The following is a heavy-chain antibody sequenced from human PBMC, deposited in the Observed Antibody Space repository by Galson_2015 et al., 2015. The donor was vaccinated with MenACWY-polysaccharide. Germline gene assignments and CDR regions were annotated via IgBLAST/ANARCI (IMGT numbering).Heavy chain of an antibody. D-gene: IGHD3-10*01. J-gene: IGHJ4*02. V-gene: IGHV1-8*01. CDR3: ARTFGDFDY. CDR1: GYTFTSYD. CDR2: MNPNSGNT. Sequence: SVKVSCKASGYTFTSYDINWVRQATGQGLEWMGWMNPNSGNTGYAQKFHGRVTLTKDTSINTAYLELSSLRSEDTATYYCARTFGDFDYWGQGTLVTVSS.